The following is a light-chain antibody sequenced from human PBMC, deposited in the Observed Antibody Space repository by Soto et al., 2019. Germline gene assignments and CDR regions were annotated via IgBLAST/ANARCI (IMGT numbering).Light chain of an antibody. V-gene: IGKV3-20*01. CDR1: ESISNSY. J-gene: IGKJ1*01. Sequence: EIVLTQSPGTLSLSPGERATLSCRASESISNSYLAWYQQKPGQAPRVLIYVASTRATGIPARFSGSGSGTDFTLTIRRLEPEDFAVYYCQQYGSSPRTFGQGTKVDIK. CDR2: VAS. CDR3: QQYGSSPRT.